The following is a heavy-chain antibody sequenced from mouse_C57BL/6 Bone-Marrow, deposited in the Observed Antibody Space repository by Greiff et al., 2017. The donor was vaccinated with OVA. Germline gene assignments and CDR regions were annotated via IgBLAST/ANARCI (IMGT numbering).Heavy chain of an antibody. Sequence: QVQLQQSGPGLVQPSQSLSITCTVSGFSLTSYGVHWVRQSPGKGLEWLGVIWSGGSTDYNAAFISRLSISKDNSKSQVFFKMNSLQADDTAIYYCARIPSTMVPYWYFDVWGTGTTVTVSS. CDR2: IWSGGST. V-gene: IGHV2-2*01. D-gene: IGHD2-2*01. J-gene: IGHJ1*03. CDR3: ARIPSTMVPYWYFDV. CDR1: GFSLTSYG.